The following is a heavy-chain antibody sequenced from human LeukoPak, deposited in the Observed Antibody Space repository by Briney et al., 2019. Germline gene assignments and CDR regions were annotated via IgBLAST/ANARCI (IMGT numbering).Heavy chain of an antibody. CDR3: ARALNYYDSSGYPYYFDS. CDR2: ITRSSSDT. V-gene: IGHV3-11*05. J-gene: IGHJ4*02. D-gene: IGHD3-22*01. CDR1: GFTFSDYY. Sequence: GGSLRLSCAASGFTFSDYYMSWIRQAPGKGLEGVSYITRSSSDTKYADAVKGRFTISGDNAKNSLFLQMNGLRAEDTAVYYCARALNYYDSSGYPYYFDSWGQGTLVTVSS.